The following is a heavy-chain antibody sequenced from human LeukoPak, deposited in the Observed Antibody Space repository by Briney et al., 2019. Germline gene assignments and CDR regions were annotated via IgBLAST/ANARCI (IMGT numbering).Heavy chain of an antibody. CDR1: GFTVSSNY. CDR3: ARDRYSGSLDAFDI. Sequence: GGSLRLSCAASGFTVSSNYMSWVRQAPGKGLEWVSVIYSGGSTYYADSVKGRFTISRDNSKNTLYLQMNSLRAEDTAVYYCARDRYSGSLDAFDIWAKGQWSPSLQ. D-gene: IGHD1-26*01. V-gene: IGHV3-66*01. CDR2: IYSGGST. J-gene: IGHJ3*02.